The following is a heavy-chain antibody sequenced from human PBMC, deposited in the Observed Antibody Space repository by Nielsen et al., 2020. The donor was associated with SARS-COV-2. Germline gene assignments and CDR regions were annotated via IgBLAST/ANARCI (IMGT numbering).Heavy chain of an antibody. V-gene: IGHV1-8*02. CDR2: MNPNSGNT. CDR1: GYTFTSYG. Sequence: ASVKVSCKASGYTFTSYGISWVRQATGQGLEWMGWMNPNSGNTGYAQKFQGRVTMTRNTSISTAYMELSSLRSEDTAVYYCARFTPNEIATAGSDYWGQGTLVTVSS. CDR3: ARFTPNEIATAGSDY. D-gene: IGHD6-13*01. J-gene: IGHJ4*02.